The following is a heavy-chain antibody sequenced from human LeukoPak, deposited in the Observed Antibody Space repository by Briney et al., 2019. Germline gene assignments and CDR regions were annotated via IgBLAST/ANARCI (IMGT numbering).Heavy chain of an antibody. D-gene: IGHD1-1*01. Sequence: GASVKVSCKASGYTFTNFGISWVRQAPGQGLEWMGWISAHTGNTNCVKKFQDRVTMTTDTSTSTAYMELRSLRSDDTAVYFCARDIATVQHQDWGQGTLVIVSS. J-gene: IGHJ4*02. CDR1: GYTFTNFG. V-gene: IGHV1-18*01. CDR3: ARDIATVQHQD. CDR2: ISAHTGNT.